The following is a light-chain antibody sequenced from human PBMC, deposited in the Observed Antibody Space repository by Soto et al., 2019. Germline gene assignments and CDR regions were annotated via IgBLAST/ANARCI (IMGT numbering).Light chain of an antibody. V-gene: IGKV1-5*01. J-gene: IGKJ1*01. CDR2: GAS. CDR3: QQYNSYDMWS. Sequence: DIQMTQSPSTLSASVGDRVTITCRASQGISKWLAWYQHKPGKAPKLLIYGASSLENGVPSRFSGSGSGTEFTLPIRSLQPDDFATYFCQQYNSYDMWSFGQGTKVDLK. CDR1: QGISKW.